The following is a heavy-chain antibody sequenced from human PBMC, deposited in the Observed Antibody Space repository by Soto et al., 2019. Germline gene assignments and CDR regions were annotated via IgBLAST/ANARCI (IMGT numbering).Heavy chain of an antibody. CDR1: GFTFSSYA. Sequence: EVQLLESGGGLVQPGGSLRLSCAASGFTFSSYAMSWVRQAPGKGLEWVSGISGSGVSTYYADSVKGRFTISRDNSKSTRYLQMNRLRAEDTAVYYCAKDRERIATRSIDYGGQGTLVTVSS. D-gene: IGHD6-6*01. CDR2: ISGSGVST. V-gene: IGHV3-23*01. J-gene: IGHJ4*02. CDR3: AKDRERIATRSIDY.